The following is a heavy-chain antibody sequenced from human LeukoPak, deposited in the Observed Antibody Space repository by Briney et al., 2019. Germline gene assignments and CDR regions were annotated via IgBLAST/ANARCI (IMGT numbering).Heavy chain of an antibody. Sequence: SVKVSCKASGGTFSGYAISWVRQAPGQGLEWMGGIIPIFGTANYAQKFQGRVTITTDESTSTAYMELSSLRSEDTAVYYCARDQGGDFWSGYIYYYYYYMDVWGKGTTVTVSS. J-gene: IGHJ6*03. CDR1: GGTFSGYA. D-gene: IGHD3-3*01. V-gene: IGHV1-69*05. CDR2: IIPIFGTA. CDR3: ARDQGGDFWSGYIYYYYYYMDV.